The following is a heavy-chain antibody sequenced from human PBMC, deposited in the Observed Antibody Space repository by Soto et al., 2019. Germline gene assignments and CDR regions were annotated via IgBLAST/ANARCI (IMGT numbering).Heavy chain of an antibody. Sequence: QVQLVESGGGVVQPGRSLRLSCAASGFTFSSYAMHWVRQAPGKGLEWVAVISYDGSNKYYADSVKGRFTISRDNSKNTRYLQMNNLRAEDTAVYYCARDSRYGDYSLGYWGQGTLVTVSS. CDR3: ARDSRYGDYSLGY. CDR2: ISYDGSNK. D-gene: IGHD4-17*01. CDR1: GFTFSSYA. V-gene: IGHV3-30-3*01. J-gene: IGHJ4*02.